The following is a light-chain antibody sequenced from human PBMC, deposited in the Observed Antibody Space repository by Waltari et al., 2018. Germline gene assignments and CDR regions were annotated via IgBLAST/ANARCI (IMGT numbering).Light chain of an antibody. J-gene: IGLJ3*02. CDR2: DVS. CDR1: SSDVGFYNY. CDR3: NSYAGSSSWV. Sequence: QSALTQPASVSGSPGQSITISCTGTSSDVGFYNYVSWYQQHPGKAPKLMIYDVSERPSGVSNRFSGSKPGNTASLTISGLQAEDEADYYCNSYAGSSSWVFGGGTKLTVL. V-gene: IGLV2-14*01.